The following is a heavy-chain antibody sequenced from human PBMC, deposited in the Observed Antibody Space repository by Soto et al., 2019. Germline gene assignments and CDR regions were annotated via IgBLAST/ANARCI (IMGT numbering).Heavy chain of an antibody. D-gene: IGHD2-15*01. CDR1: GYSFTSYW. Sequence: SGESLKISCKGSGYSFTSYWISWVRQMPGKGLEWMGRIDPSDSYNNHSPSFQGHVTMSADKSITTAYLQWSSLKASDTAMYYCARRDNQDALDVWGQGTMVTVSS. J-gene: IGHJ3*01. CDR3: ARRDNQDALDV. V-gene: IGHV5-10-1*01. CDR2: IDPSDSYN.